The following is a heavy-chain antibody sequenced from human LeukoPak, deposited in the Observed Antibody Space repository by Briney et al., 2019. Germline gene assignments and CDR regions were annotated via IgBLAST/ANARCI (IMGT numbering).Heavy chain of an antibody. CDR2: MYSGGGT. CDR1: GFTFSDYW. Sequence: PGGSLRLSCAASGFTFSDYWIHWVRQAPGKGLEWVSLMYSGGGTSYADSVKGRFTISRDTSKNTLYLQMSSLRAEDTALYYCARYDNGKDYFDYWGQGTLVTVSS. J-gene: IGHJ4*02. CDR3: ARYDNGKDYFDY. D-gene: IGHD1-1*01. V-gene: IGHV3-53*01.